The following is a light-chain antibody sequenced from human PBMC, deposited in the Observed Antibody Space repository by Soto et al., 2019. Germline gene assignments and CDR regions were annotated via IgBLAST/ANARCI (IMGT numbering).Light chain of an antibody. Sequence: QSVLTQPPSASGTPGQRVTISCSGSSSNIGSNSVHWYQQLPGPAPKLLIYSNSQRPSGVPERIYVSKSGTSASLANSGLRSEDEADYYCAAWDDRLSGVVFCGGTKLAVL. CDR2: SNS. CDR3: AAWDDRLSGVV. CDR1: SSNIGSNS. V-gene: IGLV1-47*01. J-gene: IGLJ2*01.